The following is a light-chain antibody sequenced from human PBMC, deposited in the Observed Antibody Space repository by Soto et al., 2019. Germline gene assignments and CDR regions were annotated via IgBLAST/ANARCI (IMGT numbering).Light chain of an antibody. J-gene: IGKJ1*01. V-gene: IGKV1-5*03. CDR3: QQYYGGWT. CDR1: QSISSW. CDR2: KAS. Sequence: DIQMTQSPSTLSASVGDRVTITCRASQSISSWLAWYQQKPGKAPKLLIYKASTLVSGVPSRFSGSGSGTEFTLTVSSLQPDDFATYHCQQYYGGWTLGQGTKVEIK.